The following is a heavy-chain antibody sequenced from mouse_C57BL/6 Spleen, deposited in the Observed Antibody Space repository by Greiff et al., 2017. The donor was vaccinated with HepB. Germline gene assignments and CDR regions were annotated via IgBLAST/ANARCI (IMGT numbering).Heavy chain of an antibody. D-gene: IGHD1-1*01. CDR1: GYTFTDYE. V-gene: IGHV1-15*01. CDR2: IDPETGGT. J-gene: IGHJ2*01. CDR3: TRLRANINYYGSSEGYFDY. Sequence: QVQLQQSGAELVRPGASVTLSCKASGYTFTDYEMHWVKQTPVHGLEWIGAIDPETGGTAYNQKFKGKAILTADKSSSTAYMELRSLTSEDSAVYYCTRLRANINYYGSSEGYFDYWGQGTTLTVSS.